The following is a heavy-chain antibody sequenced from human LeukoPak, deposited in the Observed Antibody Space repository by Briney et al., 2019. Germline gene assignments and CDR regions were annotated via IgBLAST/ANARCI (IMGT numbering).Heavy chain of an antibody. CDR1: GFTFSRDS. V-gene: IGHV3-48*01. D-gene: IGHD6-6*01. Sequence: GGSLRLSCAASGFTFSRDSMNWVRQAPGTGLEWVSYINGGSSPIYYADSVRGRFTISRDNAKNSLYLQMNSLRAEDTAVYYCARDIPRRIAARPTTFDYWGQGTLVTVSS. CDR2: INGGSSPI. J-gene: IGHJ4*02. CDR3: ARDIPRRIAARPTTFDY.